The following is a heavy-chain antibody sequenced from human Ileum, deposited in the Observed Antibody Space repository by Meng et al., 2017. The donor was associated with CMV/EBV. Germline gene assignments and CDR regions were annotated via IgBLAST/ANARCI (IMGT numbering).Heavy chain of an antibody. J-gene: IGHJ4*02. D-gene: IGHD2-2*01. V-gene: IGHV3-74*01. CDR1: GFTFSNHL. Sequence: GESLKISCAASGFTFSNHLMHWVRQAPGKGLVWVARISTDGSSTSYADSVKGRFTISRDNAMNTLYLQMNSLRAEDTAVYYCAKRDCTSSSCHYYFDYWGQGTLVTVSS. CDR2: ISTDGSST. CDR3: AKRDCTSSSCHYYFDY.